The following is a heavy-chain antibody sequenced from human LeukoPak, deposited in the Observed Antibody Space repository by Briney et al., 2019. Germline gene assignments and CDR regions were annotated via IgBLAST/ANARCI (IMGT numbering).Heavy chain of an antibody. J-gene: IGHJ4*02. V-gene: IGHV3-23*01. D-gene: IGHD5-18*01. CDR1: GFTFSSYA. Sequence: GGSLRLSCAASGFTFSSYAMSWVRQAPGKGLEWVSAISGSGGSTYYADSVKGRFTISRDNSKNALYLQMNSLRAEDTAVYYCAKGSGYSYGYPFDYWGQGTLVTVSS. CDR2: ISGSGGST. CDR3: AKGSGYSYGYPFDY.